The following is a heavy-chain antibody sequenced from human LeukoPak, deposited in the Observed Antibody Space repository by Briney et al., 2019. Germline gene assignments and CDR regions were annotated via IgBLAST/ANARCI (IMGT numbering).Heavy chain of an antibody. J-gene: IGHJ4*02. CDR3: AKAQQLALPGFDY. CDR1: GFTFSSYS. V-gene: IGHV3-48*01. CDR2: ISSSSSTI. Sequence: GGSLRLSCAASGFTFSSYSMNWFRQAPGKGLEWVSYISSSSSTIYYADSVKGRFTISRDNAKNSLYLQMNSLRAEDTAVYYCAKAQQLALPGFDYWGQGTLVTVSS. D-gene: IGHD6-13*01.